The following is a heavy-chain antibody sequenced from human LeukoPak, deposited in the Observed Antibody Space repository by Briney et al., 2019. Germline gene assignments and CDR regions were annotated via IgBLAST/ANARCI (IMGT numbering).Heavy chain of an antibody. V-gene: IGHV4-59*08. Sequence: SETLSLTCTVSGGSISSYYWSWIRQPPGKGLEWIGYIYYSGSTNYNPSLKSRVTISVDTSKNQFSLKLSSVTAADTAVYYCARTWELHIDYWGQGTLVTVSS. J-gene: IGHJ4*02. CDR3: ARTWELHIDY. D-gene: IGHD1-26*01. CDR2: IYYSGST. CDR1: GGSISSYY.